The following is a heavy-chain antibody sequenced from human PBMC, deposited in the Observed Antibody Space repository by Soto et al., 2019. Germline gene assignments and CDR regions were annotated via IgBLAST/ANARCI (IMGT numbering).Heavy chain of an antibody. Sequence: AVGSLRLSCAASGFTFSSYGMHWVRQAPGKGLEWVAVISYDGSNKYYADSVKGRFTISRDNSKNTLYLQMNSLRAEDTAVYYCAKDKAPWYSSRWYFDYWGQGTLVTVSS. D-gene: IGHD6-13*01. CDR3: AKDKAPWYSSRWYFDY. J-gene: IGHJ4*02. V-gene: IGHV3-30*18. CDR2: ISYDGSNK. CDR1: GFTFSSYG.